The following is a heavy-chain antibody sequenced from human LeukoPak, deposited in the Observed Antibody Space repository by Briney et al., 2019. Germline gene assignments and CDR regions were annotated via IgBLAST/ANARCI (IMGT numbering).Heavy chain of an antibody. D-gene: IGHD3-10*01. Sequence: GGSLRLSCAASGFTFSSYGMHWVRQAPGKGLEWVAVISYDGSNKYYADSVKGRFTISRDNSKNTLYLQMNSLRAEDTAVYYCAKDPSNYYGLGSYSDYWGQGTLVTVSS. CDR1: GFTFSSYG. V-gene: IGHV3-30*18. CDR3: AKDPSNYYGLGSYSDY. J-gene: IGHJ4*02. CDR2: ISYDGSNK.